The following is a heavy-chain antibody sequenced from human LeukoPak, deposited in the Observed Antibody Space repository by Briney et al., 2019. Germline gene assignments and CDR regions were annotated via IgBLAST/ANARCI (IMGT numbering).Heavy chain of an antibody. J-gene: IGHJ5*02. D-gene: IGHD3-3*01. CDR2: VNPNSGNT. CDR1: GYTFTSYD. V-gene: IGHV1-8*01. Sequence: ASVKVSCKASGYTFTSYDINWVRQATGPGLEWMGWVNPNSGNTGYAQKFQGRVTMARNTSISTAYMELSSLRSEDTAVYYCARALREWLLSYWFDPWGQGTLVTVSS. CDR3: ARALREWLLSYWFDP.